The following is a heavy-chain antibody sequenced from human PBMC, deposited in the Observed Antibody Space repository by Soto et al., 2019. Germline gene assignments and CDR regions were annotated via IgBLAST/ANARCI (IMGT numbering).Heavy chain of an antibody. Sequence: SETLSLTCTVSGGSISSSSYYWGWIRQPPGKGLEWIGSIYYSGSTYYNPSLKSRVTISVDTSKNQFSLKLSSVTAADTAVYYCARLSTIFGVVPAFDYWGQGTLVTVSS. CDR2: IYYSGST. CDR1: GGSISSSSYY. J-gene: IGHJ4*02. CDR3: ARLSTIFGVVPAFDY. D-gene: IGHD3-3*01. V-gene: IGHV4-39*01.